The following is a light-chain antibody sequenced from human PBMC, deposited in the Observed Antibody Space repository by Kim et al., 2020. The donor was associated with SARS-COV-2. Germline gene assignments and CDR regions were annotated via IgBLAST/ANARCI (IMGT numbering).Light chain of an antibody. CDR1: SGSIARNY. V-gene: IGLV6-57*03. CDR3: QSYDSSNVV. Sequence: TLLITHTRCSGSIARNYVQWSQQRPGSAPTTVFYGDNQRPSGVPDRFSGSIDSSSNSASLTISGLKTEDEADYYCQSYDSSNVVFGGGTQLTVL. CDR2: GDN. J-gene: IGLJ2*01.